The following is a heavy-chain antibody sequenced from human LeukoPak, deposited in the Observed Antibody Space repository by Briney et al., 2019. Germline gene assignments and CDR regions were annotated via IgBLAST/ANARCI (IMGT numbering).Heavy chain of an antibody. CDR1: GFTFSSYS. Sequence: GGSLRLSCAASGFTFSSYSMNWVRQARGKRLEWVSSISSSSSYIYYADSVKGRFTISRDNAKNSLYLQMSSLRAEDTAVYYCARVGYGSGSYYFDYWGQGTLVTVSS. J-gene: IGHJ4*02. CDR3: ARVGYGSGSYYFDY. D-gene: IGHD3-10*01. CDR2: ISSSSSYI. V-gene: IGHV3-21*01.